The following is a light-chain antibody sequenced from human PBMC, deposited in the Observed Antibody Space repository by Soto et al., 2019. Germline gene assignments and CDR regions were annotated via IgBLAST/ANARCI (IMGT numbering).Light chain of an antibody. CDR1: QSVSSNY. V-gene: IGKV3-20*01. CDR3: QRHGTSPPYT. CDR2: GAS. J-gene: IGKJ2*01. Sequence: EIVLTQSPGTLFLSPGERVTLSCRASQSVSSNYLAWYQQKPGQAPRLLIHGASISAAGIPDRFSCSGFGIDFTLTINRLEPEDFAVYYCQRHGTSPPYTFCQGTKLE.